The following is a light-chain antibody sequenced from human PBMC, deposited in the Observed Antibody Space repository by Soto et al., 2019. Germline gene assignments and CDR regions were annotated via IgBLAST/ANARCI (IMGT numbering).Light chain of an antibody. CDR3: CSYAGSSPYV. V-gene: IGLV2-23*02. CDR1: SSDVGSYDL. J-gene: IGLJ1*01. CDR2: EVS. Sequence: QYALTQPASVSGSPGQSITISCTGTSSDVGSYDLVSWYQQHPGKAPKLMIYEVSKRPSGVSNRFSGSKSGNTASLTISGLQAEDEADYYCCSYAGSSPYVFGTGTKLTVL.